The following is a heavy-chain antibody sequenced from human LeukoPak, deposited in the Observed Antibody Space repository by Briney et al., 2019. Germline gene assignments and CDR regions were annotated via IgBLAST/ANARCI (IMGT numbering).Heavy chain of an antibody. V-gene: IGHV1-3*01. CDR1: GYVFTNFA. Sequence: GASVKVSCKASGYVFTNFAIHWVRQAPGQRLEWMGWIDAGNGNAKYSRKFQGRVIITRDTSASTVYMELSSLRSEDTALYYCAREGYRDYHGMDVWGQGTTVTVSS. J-gene: IGHJ6*02. D-gene: IGHD5-18*01. CDR2: IDAGNGNA. CDR3: AREGYRDYHGMDV.